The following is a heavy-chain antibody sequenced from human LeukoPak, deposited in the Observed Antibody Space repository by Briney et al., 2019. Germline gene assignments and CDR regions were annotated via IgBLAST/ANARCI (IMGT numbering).Heavy chain of an antibody. Sequence: SETLSLTCAVYGGSFSDYYWNWIRQPPGKGLEWIGEINHSGSTNYNPSLKSRVTISVDTSKNQFSLKLSSVTAADTAVYYCARLLGGSPWPAYQYFQHWGQGTLVTVSS. J-gene: IGHJ1*01. CDR2: INHSGST. CDR3: ARLLGGSPWPAYQYFQH. D-gene: IGHD1-26*01. V-gene: IGHV4-34*01. CDR1: GGSFSDYY.